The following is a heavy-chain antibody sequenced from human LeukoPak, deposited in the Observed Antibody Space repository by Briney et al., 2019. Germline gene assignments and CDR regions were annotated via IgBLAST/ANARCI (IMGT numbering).Heavy chain of an antibody. J-gene: IGHJ4*02. CDR1: GFTFDDYA. CDR3: AKATSFYYDSSGLDY. V-gene: IGHV3-9*01. CDR2: ISWNSGSI. Sequence: PGRSLRLSCAASGFTFDDYAMHWVRQAPGKGLEWVSGISWNSGSIGYADSVKGRFTISRDNAKNSLYLQMNSLRAEDTALYYCAKATSFYYDSSGLDYWGQGTLVTVSS. D-gene: IGHD3-22*01.